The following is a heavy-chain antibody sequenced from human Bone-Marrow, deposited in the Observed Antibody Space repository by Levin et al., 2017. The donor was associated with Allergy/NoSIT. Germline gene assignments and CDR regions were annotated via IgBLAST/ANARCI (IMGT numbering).Heavy chain of an antibody. D-gene: IGHD1/OR15-1a*01. CDR1: GFTFSSYA. J-gene: IGHJ4*02. Sequence: GGSLRLSCAASGFTFSSYAMSWVRQAPGKGLEWVSGFSSTGGSTYYADSVKGRFTISRDNSKSTLYLQMNSLRVEDTAVYSCARRLSGTYPGGTHPFDYWGQGTLVTVSS. V-gene: IGHV3-23*01. CDR2: FSSTGGST. CDR3: ARRLSGTYPGGTHPFDY.